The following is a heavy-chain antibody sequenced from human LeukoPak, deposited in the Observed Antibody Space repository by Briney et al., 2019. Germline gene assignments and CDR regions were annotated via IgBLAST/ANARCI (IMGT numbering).Heavy chain of an antibody. CDR2: IYYSGST. CDR1: GGSISSYY. J-gene: IGHJ5*02. Sequence: SETLSLTCTVSGGSISSYYWSWTRQPPGKGLEWIGYIYYSGSTNYNPSLKSRVTISVDTSKNQFSLKLSSVTAADTAVYYCARAVVDYYDTTNWFDPWGREPWSPSPQ. CDR3: ARAVVDYYDTTNWFDP. V-gene: IGHV4-59*01. D-gene: IGHD3-22*01.